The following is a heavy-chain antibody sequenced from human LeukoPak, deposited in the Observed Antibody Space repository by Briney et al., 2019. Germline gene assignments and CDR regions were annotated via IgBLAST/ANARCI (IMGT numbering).Heavy chain of an antibody. J-gene: IGHJ4*02. CDR1: GFTFSKYD. CDR2: ISYDGSNK. D-gene: IGHD3-10*01. CDR3: AKHGENYYGSGSYAY. V-gene: IGHV3-30*18. Sequence: GGSLRLSCAASGFTFSKYDMHWVRQPPGKGLEWVAVISYDGSNKDSADSVKGRFTISRDNSKNTLYLEMNSLRAEDTAVYYCAKHGENYYGSGSYAYWGQGALVSVSS.